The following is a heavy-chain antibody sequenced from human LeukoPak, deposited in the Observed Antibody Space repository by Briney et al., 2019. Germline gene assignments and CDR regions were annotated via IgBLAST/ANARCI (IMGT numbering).Heavy chain of an antibody. D-gene: IGHD3-16*01. J-gene: IGHJ4*02. V-gene: IGHV1-18*01. CDR2: ISPHTYTT. CDR1: GYTFNNFV. CDR3: ARGQSMYY. Sequence: GASVTNSCKPSGYTFNNFVISWVRQAPGQSLEWVGWISPHTYTTKYAQKVQGRLTMTTDASTTTVYMELRSLRFDDTAVYFCARGQSMYYWGQGTPVTVSS.